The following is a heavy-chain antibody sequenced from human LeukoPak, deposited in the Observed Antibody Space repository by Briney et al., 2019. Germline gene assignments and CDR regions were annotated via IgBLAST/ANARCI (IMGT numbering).Heavy chain of an antibody. CDR1: GYDFTTNY. CDR3: AKGYCTGASCYVLDS. V-gene: IGHV1-46*01. J-gene: IGHJ4*02. Sequence: ASVKVSCKASGYDFTTNYIHWVRQAPGQGLQWMGTINPSVGSTTYGQRFRGRVTMTRDTSTATVYMDLCSLTSEDTAIYYCAKGYCTGASCYVLDSWGQGTLVTVSS. D-gene: IGHD2-15*01. CDR2: INPSVGST.